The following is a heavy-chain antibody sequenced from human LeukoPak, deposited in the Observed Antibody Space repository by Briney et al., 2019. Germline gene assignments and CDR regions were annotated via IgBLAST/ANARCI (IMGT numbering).Heavy chain of an antibody. V-gene: IGHV1-46*01. J-gene: IGHJ5*02. D-gene: IGHD4-23*01. CDR1: GYTFTHYD. CDR2: INPSGGST. CDR3: ARDNSVEDTAWWFDP. Sequence: ASVRVSCKTSGYTFTHYDITWVRQAPGQGLEWMGIINPSGGSTSYAQKFQGRVTMTRDMSTSTDYMELSSLRSEDTAVYYCARDNSVEDTAWWFDPWGQGTLVTVSS.